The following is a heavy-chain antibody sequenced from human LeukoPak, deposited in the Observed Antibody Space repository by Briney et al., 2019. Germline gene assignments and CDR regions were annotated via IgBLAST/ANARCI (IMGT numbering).Heavy chain of an antibody. V-gene: IGHV1-69*05. Sequence: GSSVKVSCKASGGTFSSYAISWVRQAPGQGLEWMGGIIPIFGTANYAQKFQGRVTITRDESTSTAYMELSSLRSEDTAVYYCARAEPADDFWSGYQLDYRGQGTLVTVSS. CDR2: IIPIFGTA. J-gene: IGHJ4*02. CDR3: ARAEPADDFWSGYQLDY. D-gene: IGHD3-3*01. CDR1: GGTFSSYA.